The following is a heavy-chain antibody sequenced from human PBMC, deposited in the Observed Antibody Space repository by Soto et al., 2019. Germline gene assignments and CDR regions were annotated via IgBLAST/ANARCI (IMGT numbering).Heavy chain of an antibody. J-gene: IGHJ4*02. CDR3: AKVGGVHRTIAPHPPPC. D-gene: IGHD3-16*01. Sequence: EVQLLESGGGLVQPGGSLRLSCAASGFTFSSYAMSWVHQAPGKGLEWVSAISGSGGGTYYADSVKGRFTISRDNAKNTLYLQMNSLRAEDTAVYYCAKVGGVHRTIAPHPPPCWGQGTLVTVSS. CDR1: GFTFSSYA. CDR2: ISGSGGGT. V-gene: IGHV3-23*01.